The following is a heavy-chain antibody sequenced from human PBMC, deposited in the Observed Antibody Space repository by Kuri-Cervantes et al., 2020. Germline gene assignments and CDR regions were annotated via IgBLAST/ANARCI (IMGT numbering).Heavy chain of an antibody. J-gene: IGHJ6*03. V-gene: IGHV3-11*04. CDR1: GFTFSDYY. D-gene: IGHD5-12*01. CDR2: ISNSGGTR. Sequence: GESLKISCAASGFTFSDYYMTWIRQAPGKGLEWVSFISNSGGTRNSADSVKGRFTISRDNAKNSLYLQMSSLRVEDTAAYYCARGPRGYSGYDYSYYYLDVWGKGTTVTVSS. CDR3: ARGPRGYSGYDYSYYYLDV.